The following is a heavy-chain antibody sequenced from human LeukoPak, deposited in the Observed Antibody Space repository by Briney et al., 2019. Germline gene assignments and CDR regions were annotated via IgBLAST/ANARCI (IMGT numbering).Heavy chain of an antibody. J-gene: IGHJ4*02. CDR1: GGSFSGYY. V-gene: IGHV4-34*01. CDR3: ATGGLRGYSYGYRFDY. Sequence: PSGTLSLTCAVYGGSFSGYYWSWIRQPPGKGLEWIGEINHSGSTNYNPSLKSRVTISVDTSKNQFSLKLSSVTAADTAVYYCATGGLRGYSYGYRFDYWGQGTLVTVSS. CDR2: INHSGST. D-gene: IGHD5-18*01.